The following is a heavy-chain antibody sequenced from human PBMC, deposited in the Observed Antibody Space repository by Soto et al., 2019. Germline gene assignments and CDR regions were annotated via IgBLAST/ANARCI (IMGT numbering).Heavy chain of an antibody. CDR3: ARDARGEELRFLEWFNYYYGMDV. CDR2: ISAYNGNT. J-gene: IGHJ6*02. V-gene: IGHV1-18*01. D-gene: IGHD3-3*01. Sequence: GASVKVSCKASGYTFTSYGISWVRQAPGQGLEWMGWISAYNGNTNYAQKLQGRVTMTTDTSTSTAYMELRSLRSDYTAVYYCARDARGEELRFLEWFNYYYGMDVWGQGTTVTVSS. CDR1: GYTFTSYG.